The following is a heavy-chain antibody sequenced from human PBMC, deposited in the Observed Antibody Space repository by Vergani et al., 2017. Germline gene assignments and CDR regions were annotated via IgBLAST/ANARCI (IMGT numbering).Heavy chain of an antibody. CDR3: ARADGSGSYYNNWFDP. CDR1: GGSISSYY. CDR2: IYYSGST. Sequence: QVQLQESGPGLVKPSETLSLTCTVSGGSISSYYWSWIRQPPGKGLEWIGYIYYSGSTNYNPSLKSRGTISVDTSKNQFSLKLSSVTAADTAVYYCARADGSGSYYNNWFDPWGQGTLVTVSS. J-gene: IGHJ5*02. V-gene: IGHV4-59*01. D-gene: IGHD3-10*01.